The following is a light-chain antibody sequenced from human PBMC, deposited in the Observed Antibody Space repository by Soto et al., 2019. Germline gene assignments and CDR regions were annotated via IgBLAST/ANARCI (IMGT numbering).Light chain of an antibody. CDR1: QSIGSW. CDR3: QHYNSYSEA. J-gene: IGKJ1*01. CDR2: KAS. Sequence: EIQMTQSPSILSASVGDRVTITCRCSQSIGSWLAWYQHKPGKAPKLLIYKASTLKSGVPSRFSGSGSGTEFTLTISSLQPDDFATYYCQHYNSYSEAFGQGTKVDIK. V-gene: IGKV1-5*03.